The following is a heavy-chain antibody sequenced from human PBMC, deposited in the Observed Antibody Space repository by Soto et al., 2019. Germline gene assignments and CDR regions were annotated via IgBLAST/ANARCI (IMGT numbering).Heavy chain of an antibody. Sequence: PSETLSPGCAVEDTSFRDYVWWGIRQNPGGGLEWIGESNLSGRSDYNPSLKSRVTISVDTSKIQFSLNLTSVTAADTGVYFCARAEWLHYFDPWGQGTLVTVSS. CDR2: SNLSGRS. CDR1: DTSFRDYV. J-gene: IGHJ5*02. V-gene: IGHV4-34*01. CDR3: ARAEWLHYFDP. D-gene: IGHD3-3*01.